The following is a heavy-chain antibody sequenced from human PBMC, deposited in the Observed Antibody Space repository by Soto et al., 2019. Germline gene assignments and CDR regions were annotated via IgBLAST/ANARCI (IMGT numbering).Heavy chain of an antibody. J-gene: IGHJ4*02. CDR2: IYTNGGT. Sequence: GGSLRLSCAASGFSVTTNYMIWVRQAPGKGLEWVSVIYTNGGTKYADSVKGRFTISRHNYMNTVYLFLMIRRLEESTLYYYARVYLYLAPLWGQGTLSTDSS. CDR3: ARVYLYLAPL. D-gene: IGHD3-16*01. V-gene: IGHV3-66*01. CDR1: GFSVTTNY.